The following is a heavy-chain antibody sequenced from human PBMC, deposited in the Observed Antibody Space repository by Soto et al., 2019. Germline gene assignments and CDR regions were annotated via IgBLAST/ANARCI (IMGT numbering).Heavy chain of an antibody. CDR2: INDDGSST. V-gene: IGHV3-74*03. CDR1: GFTFSRHW. Sequence: LGGSLRLSCAASGFTFSRHWMHWVRQTPGKGPVWVSRINDDGSSTKYADSVKGRFTIARDNAKNTVFLQMSSLRAEDTAVYYCAREVIAATGTIRWFDPWGQGTLVTVSS. CDR3: AREVIAATGTIRWFDP. J-gene: IGHJ5*02. D-gene: IGHD6-25*01.